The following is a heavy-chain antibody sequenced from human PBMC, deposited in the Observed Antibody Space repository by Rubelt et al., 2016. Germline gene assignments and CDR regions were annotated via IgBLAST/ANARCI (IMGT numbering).Heavy chain of an antibody. Sequence: QVQLQQWGAGLLKPSETLSLTCAVYGGSFSGYYWSWIRQPPGKGLEWIGEISHSGSTKYSPSLKSRVTILIEWAKNLFSLKWSAVTAADTAMYYCARQGRTPDNWFDPWGQGTLVTVSS. V-gene: IGHV4-34*01. CDR2: ISHSGST. D-gene: IGHD4-23*01. CDR3: ARQGRTPDNWFDP. CDR1: GGSFSGYY. J-gene: IGHJ5*02.